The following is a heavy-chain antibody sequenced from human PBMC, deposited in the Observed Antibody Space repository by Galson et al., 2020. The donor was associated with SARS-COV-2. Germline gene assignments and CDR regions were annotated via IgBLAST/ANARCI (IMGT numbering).Heavy chain of an antibody. CDR1: GYTFTSYG. Sequence: ASVKVSCKASGYTFTSYGISWVRQAPGQGPEWMGWISTYNGNTNYAQKLQGRVTMTTDTSTSTTYMELRSLRSDDTAVYYCARGPTWIFGVVIFDYWGQGTLVTVSS. V-gene: IGHV1-18*01. D-gene: IGHD3-3*01. J-gene: IGHJ4*02. CDR2: ISTYNGNT. CDR3: ARGPTWIFGVVIFDY.